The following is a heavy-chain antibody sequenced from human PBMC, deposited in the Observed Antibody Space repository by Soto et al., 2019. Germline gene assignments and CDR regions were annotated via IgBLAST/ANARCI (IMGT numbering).Heavy chain of an antibody. D-gene: IGHD6-13*01. J-gene: IGHJ4*02. CDR1: GGSISGYY. V-gene: IGHV4-59*08. CDR3: ARYRWLDC. Sequence: SETLSLTCTVSGGSISGYYWSWIRQPPGKRLEWIGYIYYTGSTNYNPSLRSRVTISIDTSKNQLSLQLSSVTAADTVVYFCARYRWLDCWGQGPLVTVSS. CDR2: IYYTGST.